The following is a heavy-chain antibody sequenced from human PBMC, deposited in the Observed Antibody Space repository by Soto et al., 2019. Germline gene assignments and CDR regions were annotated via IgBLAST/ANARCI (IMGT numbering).Heavy chain of an antibody. CDR3: AHVASFRGMDV. J-gene: IGHJ6*02. CDR2: TYYRSKWYN. Sequence: SHTLALTCVISGNSVSSNSAAWIWIRQSPSRGLEWLGRTYYRSKWYNDFAVSVKSRITINPDTSKNQFSLHLDSVIPEDTAVYYCAHVASFRGMDVWGQGTPVTVSS. V-gene: IGHV6-1*01. CDR1: GNSVSSNSAA. D-gene: IGHD3-16*01.